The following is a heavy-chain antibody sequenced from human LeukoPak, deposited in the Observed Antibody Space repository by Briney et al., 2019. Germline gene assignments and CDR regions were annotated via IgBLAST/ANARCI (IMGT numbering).Heavy chain of an antibody. Sequence: ASVKVSCKASGYTFTSYYMHWVRQAPGQGLEWMGIINPSGGSTSYAQKFQGRVTMTRNTSISTAYMELSSLRSEDTAVYYCAREGNTYCGGDCYSDYWGQGTLVTVSS. CDR3: AREGNTYCGGDCYSDY. V-gene: IGHV1-46*01. CDR2: INPSGGST. J-gene: IGHJ4*02. D-gene: IGHD2-21*02. CDR1: GYTFTSYY.